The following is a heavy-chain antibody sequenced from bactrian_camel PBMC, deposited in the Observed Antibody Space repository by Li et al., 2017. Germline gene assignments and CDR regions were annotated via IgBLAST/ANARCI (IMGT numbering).Heavy chain of an antibody. CDR1: GYTYSRYC. V-gene: IGHV3S1*01. D-gene: IGHD5*01. Sequence: HVPLVESGGGSVQAGGSLRLSCAASGYTYSRYCMAWFRQAPGKEREGVAAIYAGNRSTYYADSVKGRFTISQDSAKNTLYLQMNSLKPEDTAMYYCAARVARCGDRVGPDSEYYYWGQGTQVTVS. CDR2: IYAGNRST. CDR3: AARVARCGDRVGPDSEYYY. J-gene: IGHJ4*01.